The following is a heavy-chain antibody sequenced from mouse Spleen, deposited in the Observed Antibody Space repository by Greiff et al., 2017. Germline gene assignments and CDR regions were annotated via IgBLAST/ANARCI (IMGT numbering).Heavy chain of an antibody. V-gene: IGHV5-9-1*01. D-gene: IGHD4-1*01. Sequence: DVKLVESGGGLVKPGGSLKLSCAASGFTFSSYAMSWVRQTPEKRLEWVATISSGGSYTYYPDSVKGRFTISRDNAKNTLYLQMSSLRSEDTAMYYCARLGRFAYWGQGTLVTVSA. J-gene: IGHJ3*01. CDR2: ISSGGSYT. CDR1: GFTFSSYA. CDR3: ARLGRFAY.